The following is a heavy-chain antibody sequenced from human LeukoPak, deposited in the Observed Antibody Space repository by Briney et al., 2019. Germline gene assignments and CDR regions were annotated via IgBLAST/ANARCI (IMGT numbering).Heavy chain of an antibody. CDR3: ARHVGHSSSYLPPNYNWFDP. CDR2: IYYSGST. Sequence: SETLSLTCTVSGGSISSSSYYWGWIRQPPGKGLEWIGRIYYSGSTYYNPSLKSRVTISGDTSKNQFSLKLSSATAADTAVYYCARHVGHSSSYLPPNYNWFDPWGQGTLVTVSS. CDR1: GGSISSSSYY. J-gene: IGHJ5*02. V-gene: IGHV4-39*01. D-gene: IGHD3-22*01.